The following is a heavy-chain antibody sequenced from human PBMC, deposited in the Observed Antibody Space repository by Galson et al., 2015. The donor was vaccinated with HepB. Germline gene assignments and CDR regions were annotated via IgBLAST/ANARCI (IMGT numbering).Heavy chain of an antibody. V-gene: IGHV3-7*01. CDR3: ARGGAMGSFAY. Sequence: SLRLSCAASGFTFSNYWMNWVRQAPGKGLEWVADVKQDGVERYYVDSVRGRFTISRDNAKNSLYLQMNSLRAEDTAVYYCARGGAMGSFAYWGQGTLATVSS. D-gene: IGHD2-15*01. J-gene: IGHJ4*02. CDR2: VKQDGVER. CDR1: GFTFSNYW.